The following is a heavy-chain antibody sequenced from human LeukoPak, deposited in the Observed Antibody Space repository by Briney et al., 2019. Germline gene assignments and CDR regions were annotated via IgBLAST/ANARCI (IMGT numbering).Heavy chain of an antibody. J-gene: IGHJ6*03. CDR3: ARGWEQGVYYYYYMDV. D-gene: IGHD1-26*01. V-gene: IGHV1-69*05. Sequence: SVKVSCKASGGTFSSYAISWVRQAPGQGLEWMGGIIPIFGTANYAQKFQGRVTITTDESTGTAYMELSSLRSEDTAVYYCARGWEQGVYYYYYMDVWGKGTTVTVSS. CDR2: IIPIFGTA. CDR1: GGTFSSYA.